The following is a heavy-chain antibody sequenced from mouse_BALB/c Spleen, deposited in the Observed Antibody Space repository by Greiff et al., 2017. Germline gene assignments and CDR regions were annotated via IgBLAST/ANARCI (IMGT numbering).Heavy chain of an antibody. D-gene: IGHD2-14*01. Sequence: QVQLQRSGAELARPGASVKLSCKASGYTFTSYWMQWVKQRPGQGLEWIGAIYPGDGDTRYTQKFKGKATLTADKSSSTAYMQLSSLASEDSAVYYCARSYRYDAMDYWGQGTSVTVSS. CDR1: GYTFTSYW. CDR2: IYPGDGDT. J-gene: IGHJ4*01. CDR3: ARSYRYDAMDY. V-gene: IGHV1-87*01.